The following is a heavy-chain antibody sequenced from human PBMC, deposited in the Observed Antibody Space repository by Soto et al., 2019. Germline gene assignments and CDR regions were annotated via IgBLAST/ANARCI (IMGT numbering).Heavy chain of an antibody. V-gene: IGHV3-48*04. CDR1: AFPFLGDT. CDR3: AKYYYASGSYHYYFDY. Sequence: RRSVPASAFPFLGDTMHWVRQEPGKGLEWVSYISSSSSSTSYADSMKGRFTISRDNAKNSLYLQMNSLRAEDTAVYYCAKYYYASGSYHYYFDYWGQGTLVTVSS. J-gene: IGHJ4*02. CDR2: ISSSSSST. D-gene: IGHD3-10*01.